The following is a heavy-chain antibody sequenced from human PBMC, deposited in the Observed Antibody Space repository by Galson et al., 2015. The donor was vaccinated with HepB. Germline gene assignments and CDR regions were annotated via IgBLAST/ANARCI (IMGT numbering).Heavy chain of an antibody. D-gene: IGHD5-24*01. CDR2: INPSGGST. CDR1: GYTFTSYY. J-gene: IGHJ4*02. CDR3: ARSARGRRDGYNFGY. V-gene: IGHV1-46*04. Sequence: SVKVSCKASGYTFTSYYMHWVRQAPGQGLEWMGIINPSGGSTSYAQKLQGRVTMTRDTSTSTVYMELSSLRSEDTAVYYCARSARGRRDGYNFGYWGQGTLVTVSS.